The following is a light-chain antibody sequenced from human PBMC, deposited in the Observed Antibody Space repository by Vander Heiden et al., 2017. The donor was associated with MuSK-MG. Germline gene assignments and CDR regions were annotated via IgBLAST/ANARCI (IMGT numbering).Light chain of an antibody. CDR1: SFNIGSNT. CDR2: SNG. CDR3: ATWDDSLNGPV. V-gene: IGLV1-44*01. J-gene: IGLJ3*02. Sequence: QSAVTQPPSASGTPEQKVTISCSGSSFNIGSNTANWCQQLPGTAPKLLIHSNGQRPSWVPDRFSGSKSGTSASLSISGLQSEDDGDYYCATWDDSLNGPVFGGGTRLTVL.